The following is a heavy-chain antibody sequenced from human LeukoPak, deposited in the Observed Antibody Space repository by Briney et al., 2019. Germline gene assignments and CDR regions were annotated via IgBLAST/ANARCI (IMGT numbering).Heavy chain of an antibody. CDR2: ISAIDSTT. D-gene: IGHD6-13*01. Sequence: GGSLRLSCAASGFTFSNYEMNWVRQAPGKGLEWVSYISAIDSTTYYADSVKGRFTISRDNAKSSLYLQMNSLRVEDTAVYHCARGLASSNWPHWFDPWGQGTLVSVSS. V-gene: IGHV3-48*03. J-gene: IGHJ5*02. CDR1: GFTFSNYE. CDR3: ARGLASSNWPHWFDP.